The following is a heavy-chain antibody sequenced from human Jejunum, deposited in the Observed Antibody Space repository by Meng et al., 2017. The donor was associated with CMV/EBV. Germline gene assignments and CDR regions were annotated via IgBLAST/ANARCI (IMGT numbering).Heavy chain of an antibody. V-gene: IGHV2-5*02. J-gene: IGHJ4*02. D-gene: IGHD1-26*01. CDR1: GFSPSTSGEG. CDR2: IYRGDDK. CDR3: AHFVGGYYPSRPDY. Sequence: QITLKGSGPTLVKPTQTLTLTCSFSGFSPSTSGEGVGWIRQPPGKALEWLALIYRGDDKRYSPSLNSRLTIAKDTSKNEVVLTLTNMGPIDTGTYYCAHFVGGYYPSRPDYWGQGTLVTVSS.